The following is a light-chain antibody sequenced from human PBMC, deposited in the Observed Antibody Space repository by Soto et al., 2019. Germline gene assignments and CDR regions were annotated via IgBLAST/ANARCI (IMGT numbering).Light chain of an antibody. J-gene: IGLJ3*02. Sequence: QSVLTQPPSASGSPGQSVTISCTGTSSDVGAYDYVSRFQQHPGKAPKLIIYQVTKRPSGVPDRFSGSKSGNTASLTVSGLQAEDEADYYCSSYVVSYNWVFGGGTKLTVL. V-gene: IGLV2-8*01. CDR2: QVT. CDR1: SSDVGAYDY. CDR3: SSYVVSYNWV.